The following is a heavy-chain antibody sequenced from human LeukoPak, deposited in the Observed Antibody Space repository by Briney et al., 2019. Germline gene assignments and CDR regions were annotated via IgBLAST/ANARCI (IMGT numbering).Heavy chain of an antibody. Sequence: ASVKVSCKASGYTFTSYGISWVRQAPGQGLEWMGWISAYNGNTNYAQKLQGRVTMTTDTSTSTAYMELRSLRSDDTAVYYCARDGVPQQLVHGSIFDYWGQGTLVTVSS. D-gene: IGHD6-13*01. J-gene: IGHJ4*02. V-gene: IGHV1-18*01. CDR1: GYTFTSYG. CDR3: ARDGVPQQLVHGSIFDY. CDR2: ISAYNGNT.